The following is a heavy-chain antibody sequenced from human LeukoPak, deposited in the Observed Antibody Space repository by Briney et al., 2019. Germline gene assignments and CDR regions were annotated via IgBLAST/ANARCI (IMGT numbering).Heavy chain of an antibody. CDR3: ARGVSVYYDSSGYYYFDY. D-gene: IGHD3-22*01. CDR2: IYYSGST. J-gene: IGHJ4*02. Sequence: SETLSLTCTVSGASISSDAFYWSWVRQHPGKGLEWIGYIYYSGSTSYNPSLKSRPTISVDTSKNQFSLKLRSVTAADTAVYYCARGVSVYYDSSGYYYFDYWGQGTLVTVSS. CDR1: GASISSDAFY. V-gene: IGHV4-31*03.